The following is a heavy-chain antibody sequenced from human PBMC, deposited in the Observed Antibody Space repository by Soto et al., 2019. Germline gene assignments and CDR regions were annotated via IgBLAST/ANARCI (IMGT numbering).Heavy chain of an antibody. D-gene: IGHD3-22*01. V-gene: IGHV1-18*01. J-gene: IGHJ4*02. CDR2: ISTYNGNT. CDR1: GYTFITYG. CDR3: ARGPTDYYDNSANYFLDY. Sequence: QVQLVQSGAEVKKPGASVKVSCKASGYTFITYGVSWVRQAPGQGLDWLGWISTYNGNTRYAERLQGRVTMTNDTTTNTAYRELRNLRSDDTAVYYCARGPTDYYDNSANYFLDYWGQGTLVTVSS.